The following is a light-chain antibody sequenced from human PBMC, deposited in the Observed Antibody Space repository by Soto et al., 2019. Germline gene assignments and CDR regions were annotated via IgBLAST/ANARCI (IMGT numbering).Light chain of an antibody. V-gene: IGLV2-14*01. CDR3: SSYTRGSTWV. Sequence: QSALTQPASVSGSPGQSITISCTGTSSDVGGYNYVSWYQQHPGKAPKLMIYEVSNRPSGVSNRFSGSKSGNTASLTISGLQAEDEADYYGSSYTRGSTWVFGGGTKVTVL. J-gene: IGLJ3*02. CDR1: SSDVGGYNY. CDR2: EVS.